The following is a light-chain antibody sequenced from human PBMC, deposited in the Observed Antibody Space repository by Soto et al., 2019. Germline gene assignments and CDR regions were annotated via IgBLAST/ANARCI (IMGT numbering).Light chain of an antibody. CDR3: SSYTSSRTLV. Sequence: QSGLTQPASVSGSPGQSITISCTGTSSDVGAYNYVSWYQQHPGKAPKLMIYEVSNRPSGVSHRFSGSKSDNTASLTISGLQTDDEADYYCSSYTSSRTLVFGTGTKVTVL. J-gene: IGLJ1*01. V-gene: IGLV2-14*01. CDR2: EVS. CDR1: SSDVGAYNY.